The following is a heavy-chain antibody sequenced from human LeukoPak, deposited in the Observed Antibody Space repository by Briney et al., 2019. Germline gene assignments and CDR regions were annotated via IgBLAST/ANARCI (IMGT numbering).Heavy chain of an antibody. CDR3: ARHTRDGYNYFDY. CDR1: GGSITNYY. CDR2: VFYTGTA. D-gene: IGHD5-24*01. V-gene: IGHV4-59*08. J-gene: IGHJ4*02. Sequence: SETLSLTCTVSGGSITNYYWSWIRQPPGKGLEWIGYVFYTGTANYNPSLKSRVAISVATSKNQFSLKLSSVTAADTAVYYCARHTRDGYNYFDYWGQGTLVTVSS.